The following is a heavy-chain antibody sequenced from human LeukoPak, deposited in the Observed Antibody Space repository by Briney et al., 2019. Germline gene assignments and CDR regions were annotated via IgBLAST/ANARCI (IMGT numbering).Heavy chain of an antibody. CDR2: ISSSSSYI. J-gene: IGHJ3*02. V-gene: IGHV3-21*01. D-gene: IGHD2-15*01. CDR3: ARSRYCSGGNCYLDAFDI. CDR1: GFTFSTYS. Sequence: PGGSLRLSCAASGFTFSTYSMNWVRQAPGKGLEWVSCISSSSSYIYYADSVRGRFTISRDNAKNSLYLQMNSLRAEDTAVYYCARSRYCSGGNCYLDAFDIWGQGTMVTVSS.